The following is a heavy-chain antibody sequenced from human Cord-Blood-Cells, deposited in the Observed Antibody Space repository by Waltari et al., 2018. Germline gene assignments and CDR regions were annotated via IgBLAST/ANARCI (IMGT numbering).Heavy chain of an antibody. J-gene: IGHJ4*02. CDR1: GFTFSRYG. CDR2: ISYDGSNK. Sequence: GQLVESGVGVVQPGGSLRLSCAASGFTFSRYGMPWVRQAPGKGLEWVAVISYDGSNKYYADSVKGRFTISRDNSKNTLYLQMNSLRAEDTAVYYCAKSQGLGTYDYWGQGTLVTVSS. V-gene: IGHV3-30*18. D-gene: IGHD7-27*01. CDR3: AKSQGLGTYDY.